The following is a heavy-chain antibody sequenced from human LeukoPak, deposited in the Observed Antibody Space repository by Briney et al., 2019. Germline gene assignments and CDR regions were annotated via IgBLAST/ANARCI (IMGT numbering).Heavy chain of an antibody. D-gene: IGHD3-3*02. CDR1: GGSISTYY. Sequence: SETLSLTCTVSGGSISTYYWSWIRQSPGKGLEWIGSIYYSGSTNYNPSLKSRVTISVDTSKNQFSLELSSVTAADTAVYYCAVNLARHTFDIWGQGTMVTVSS. V-gene: IGHV4-59*08. CDR2: IYYSGST. J-gene: IGHJ3*02. CDR3: AVNLARHTFDI.